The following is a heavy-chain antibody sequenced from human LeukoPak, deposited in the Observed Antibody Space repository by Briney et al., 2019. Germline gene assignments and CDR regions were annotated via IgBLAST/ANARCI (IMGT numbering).Heavy chain of an antibody. D-gene: IGHD3-22*01. CDR2: IIPILGIA. CDR3: AKDQYDSSGPLYYFDY. J-gene: IGHJ4*02. Sequence: GASVKVSCKASGGTFSSYAISWVRQAPGQGLEWMGRIIPILGIANYAQKFQGRVTITADKSTSTAYMELNSLRAEDTAVYYCAKDQYDSSGPLYYFDYWGQGTLVTVSS. V-gene: IGHV1-69*04. CDR1: GGTFSSYA.